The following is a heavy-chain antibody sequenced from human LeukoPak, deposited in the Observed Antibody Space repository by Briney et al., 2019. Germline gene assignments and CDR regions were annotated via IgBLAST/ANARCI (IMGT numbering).Heavy chain of an antibody. J-gene: IGHJ3*02. CDR1: GFTFSSYE. CDR3: ARQLGGSGSSDAFDI. V-gene: IGHV4-39*01. D-gene: IGHD3-3*01. CDR2: IYYSGST. Sequence: LRLSCAASGFTFSSYEMNWVRQPPGKGLEWIATIYYSGSTYYNPSLKSRVTISVDTSKNQFSLNLSSVTAADTTVYYCARQLGGSGSSDAFDIWGQGTMVTVSS.